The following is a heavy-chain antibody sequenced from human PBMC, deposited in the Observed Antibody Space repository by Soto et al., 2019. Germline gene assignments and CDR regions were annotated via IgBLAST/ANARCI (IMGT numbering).Heavy chain of an antibody. CDR1: GFTLIDAW. V-gene: IGHV3-15*01. D-gene: IGHD3-16*01. Sequence: EVQLVESGGGLVKPVRSLRISCVGSGFTLIDAWMSWVRQAPGKGLEWVGRLKSETAGGTADYAAPVEGRYNISRAASKHPLYLQMNIQKREDSVVYYCMTAPGLNVLFRDQGALITVSS. J-gene: IGHJ4*02. CDR3: MTAPGLNVLF. CDR2: LKSETAGGTA.